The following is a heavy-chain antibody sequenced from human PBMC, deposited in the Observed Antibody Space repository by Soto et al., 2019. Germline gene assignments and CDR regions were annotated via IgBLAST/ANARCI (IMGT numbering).Heavy chain of an antibody. D-gene: IGHD3-10*01. CDR3: ARGSTGSGSYYKSHYGMDV. V-gene: IGHV4-34*01. CDR2: INHSGST. CDR1: GGSFSGYY. J-gene: IGHJ6*02. Sequence: QVQLQQWGAGLLKPSETLSLTCAVYGGSFSGYYWSWIRQPPGKGLEWIGEINHSGSTNYNPSLKSRVTISVDTSKHQFSLKLSSVTAADTAVYYCARGSTGSGSYYKSHYGMDVWGQGTTVTVSS.